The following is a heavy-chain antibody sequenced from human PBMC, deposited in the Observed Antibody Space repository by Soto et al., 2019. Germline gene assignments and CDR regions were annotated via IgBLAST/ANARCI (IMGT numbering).Heavy chain of an antibody. CDR2: ISAYNGNT. J-gene: IGHJ4*02. V-gene: IGHV1-18*01. CDR1: GDGIASCA. Sequence: GASVEVCCAAPGDGIASCARRWVRQSTGQGLEWMGWISAYNGNTNYAQKLQGRVTMTTDTSTSTAYMELRSLRSDDTAVYYCARTSSLHRSGYWATRDYRGQGTLVTVSS. CDR3: ARTSSLHRSGYWATRDY. D-gene: IGHD3-22*01.